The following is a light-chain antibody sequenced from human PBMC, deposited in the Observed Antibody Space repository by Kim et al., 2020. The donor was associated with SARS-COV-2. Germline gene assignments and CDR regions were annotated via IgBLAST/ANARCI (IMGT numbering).Light chain of an antibody. CDR3: QQFNNWPLT. J-gene: IGKJ4*01. V-gene: IGKV3-15*01. CDR1: QSVSSN. CDR2: GAS. Sequence: VSPGESATRSCRASQSVSSNLAWYQQKPGQAPRLLIYGASTRATGIPARFSGSGSGTEFTLTISSLQSEDFADYYCQQFNNWPLTFGGGTKVDIK.